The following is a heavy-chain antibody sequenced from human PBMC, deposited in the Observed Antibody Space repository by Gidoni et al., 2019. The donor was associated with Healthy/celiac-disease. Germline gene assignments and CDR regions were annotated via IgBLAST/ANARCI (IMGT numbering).Heavy chain of an antibody. D-gene: IGHD1-26*01. CDR2: ISSSSSYT. CDR1: GFTFSDYY. Sequence: QVQLVESGGGLVKPGGSLRLSCAASGFTFSDYYMSWIRQAPGKGLEWVSYISSSSSYTNYADSVKGRFTISRDNAKNSLYLQMNSLRAEDTAVYYCARPLGATLYFDYWGQGTLVTVSS. CDR3: ARPLGATLYFDY. V-gene: IGHV3-11*05. J-gene: IGHJ4*02.